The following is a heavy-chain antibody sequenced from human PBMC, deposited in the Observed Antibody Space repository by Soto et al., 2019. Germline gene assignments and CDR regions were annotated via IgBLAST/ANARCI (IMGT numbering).Heavy chain of an antibody. CDR1: GYTFTSYG. D-gene: IGHD2-15*01. CDR2: ISAYNGNT. Sequence: ASVKVSCKASGYTFTSYGISWVRQAPGQGLEWMGWISAYNGNTNYAQKLQGRVTMTTDTSTGTAYMELRSLRSDDTAVYYCARELSGDYSSSSYFSGGSCHEFDYWGQGTLVTVSS. V-gene: IGHV1-18*01. J-gene: IGHJ4*02. CDR3: ARELSGDYSSSSYFSGGSCHEFDY.